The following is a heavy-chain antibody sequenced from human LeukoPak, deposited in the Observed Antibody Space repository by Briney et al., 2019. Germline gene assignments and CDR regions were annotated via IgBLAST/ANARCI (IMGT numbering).Heavy chain of an antibody. V-gene: IGHV3-9*01. CDR3: AKGSSSSGSEY. J-gene: IGHJ4*02. CDR2: ISWNSGSI. Sequence: GGSLRLSCAASGFTFDDYAMHWVRQAPGKGLEWVSGISWNSGSIGYADSVKGRFTISRDNSKNTLYLQMNSLRAEDTAVYYCAKGSSSSGSEYWGQGTLVTVSS. CDR1: GFTFDDYA. D-gene: IGHD6-6*01.